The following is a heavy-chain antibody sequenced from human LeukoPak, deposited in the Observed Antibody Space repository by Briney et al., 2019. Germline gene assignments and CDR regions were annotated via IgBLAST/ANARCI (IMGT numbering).Heavy chain of an antibody. D-gene: IGHD2-2*01. J-gene: IGHJ4*02. V-gene: IGHV3-48*03. CDR2: ISSSGSTI. CDR1: GFTFSSYE. Sequence: GGSLRLSCAASGFTFSSYEMSWVRQGPGKGLEWVSYISSSGSTIYYADSVKGRFTVSRDNAKNSLYLQMNSLRAEDTAVYYCARKYCSSTSCLIDNWGQGTLVTVSS. CDR3: ARKYCSSTSCLIDN.